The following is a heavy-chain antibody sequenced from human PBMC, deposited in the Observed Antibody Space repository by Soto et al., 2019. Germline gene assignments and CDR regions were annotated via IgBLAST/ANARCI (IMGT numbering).Heavy chain of an antibody. CDR2: ISYGGSNK. Sequence: GGSLRLSCAASGFTFSSYGMHWVRQAPGKGLEWVAVISYGGSNKYYADSVKGRFSISRDNSKNTLYLQMNSLRAEDTAVYYCAKDLGRIFGVVPTDYYGMDVWGQGTTVTVSS. J-gene: IGHJ6*02. CDR1: GFTFSSYG. CDR3: AKDLGRIFGVVPTDYYGMDV. V-gene: IGHV3-30*18. D-gene: IGHD3-3*01.